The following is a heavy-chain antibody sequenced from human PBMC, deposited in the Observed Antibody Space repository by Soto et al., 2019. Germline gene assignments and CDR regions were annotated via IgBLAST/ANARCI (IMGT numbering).Heavy chain of an antibody. CDR2: IIPIFGTA. J-gene: IGHJ4*02. CDR3: ARRGGIDFWSGYYTYFDY. D-gene: IGHD3-3*01. CDR1: GGTFSSYA. V-gene: IGHV1-69*13. Sequence: SVKVSCKASGGTFSSYAISWVRQAPGQGLEWMGGIIPIFGTANYAQKFQGRVTITADESTSTAYMELSSLRSEDTAVYYCARRGGIDFWSGYYTYFDYWGQGTLVTVSS.